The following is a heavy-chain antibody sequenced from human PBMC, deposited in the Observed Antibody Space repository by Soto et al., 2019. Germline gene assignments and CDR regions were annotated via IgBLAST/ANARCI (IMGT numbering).Heavy chain of an antibody. CDR2: ISSSKTT. D-gene: IGHD5-18*01. J-gene: IGHJ4*02. CDR3: VGDQDVHTPMVHGNY. CDR1: GITFSSYS. V-gene: IGHV3-48*02. Sequence: EVQLVESGGGLVQPGESLRLSCKASGITFSSYSMNWVRQAPGKGLGWLSYISSSKTTYADSVKGRFTISRDNAKNSVYLQMNSLRDEDTAVYYCVGDQDVHTPMVHGNYWGRGTRVTVSS.